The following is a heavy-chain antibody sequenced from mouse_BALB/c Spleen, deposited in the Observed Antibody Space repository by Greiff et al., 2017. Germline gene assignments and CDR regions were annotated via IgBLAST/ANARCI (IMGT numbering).Heavy chain of an antibody. CDR3: ARGYGNLAWFAY. Sequence: EVQVVESGGGLVKPGGSLKLSCAASGFTFSSYAMSWVRQSPEKRLEWVAEISSGGSYTYYPDTVTGRFTISRDNAKNTLYLEMSSLRSEDTAMYYCARGYGNLAWFAYWGQGTLVTVSA. J-gene: IGHJ3*01. CDR1: GFTFSSYA. V-gene: IGHV5-9-4*01. D-gene: IGHD2-10*02. CDR2: ISSGGSYT.